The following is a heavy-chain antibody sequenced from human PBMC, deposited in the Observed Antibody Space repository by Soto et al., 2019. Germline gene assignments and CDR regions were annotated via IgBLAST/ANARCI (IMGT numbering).Heavy chain of an antibody. D-gene: IGHD6-19*01. J-gene: IGHJ4*02. CDR3: ARDRSGSYFTFES. V-gene: IGHV4-59*01. CDR2: IYSSGTS. Sequence: SWTVRQTGNVAVSVIRGYCRWLQQTPGKGLEWIGYIYSSGTSNYNPSLKSRVTISLDTSKSQFSLKLKSVTAADTAVYYCARDRSGSYFTFESWGQGVLVTVSS. CDR1: VSVIRGYC.